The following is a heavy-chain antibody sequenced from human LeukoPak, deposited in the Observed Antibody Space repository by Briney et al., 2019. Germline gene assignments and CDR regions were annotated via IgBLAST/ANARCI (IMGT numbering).Heavy chain of an antibody. CDR3: AGHHPRNTVDF. J-gene: IGHJ4*02. CDR2: ISDIGSI. CDR1: GGSISSYY. D-gene: IGHD2/OR15-2a*01. Sequence: PSETLSLTCTVSGGSISSYYWSWIRQPPGKGLEWITYISDIGSINYNPSLKSRVTISLDTSKNQLSLKLSSVTAADTAVYYCAGHHPRNTVDFWGQGTLVTVSS. V-gene: IGHV4-59*08.